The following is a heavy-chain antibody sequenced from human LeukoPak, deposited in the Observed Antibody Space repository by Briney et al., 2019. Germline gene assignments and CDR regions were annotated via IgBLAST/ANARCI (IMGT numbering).Heavy chain of an antibody. CDR1: GFTFSNDW. CDR2: IQSKTDGGTK. CDR3: TNIHVADY. D-gene: IGHD5-18*01. J-gene: IGHJ4*02. Sequence: GGSLRLSCAASGFTFSNDWMSWVRQAPGKGLEWVGRIQSKTDGGTKNYAAAVEGRFTISRDDSKNTLYLQMNSLKTEDTAVYFCTNIHVADYWVQGTLVTVSS. V-gene: IGHV3-15*01.